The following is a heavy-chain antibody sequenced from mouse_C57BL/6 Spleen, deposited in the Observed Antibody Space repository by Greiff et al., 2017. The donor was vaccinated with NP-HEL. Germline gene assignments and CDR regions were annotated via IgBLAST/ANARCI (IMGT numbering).Heavy chain of an antibody. V-gene: IGHV5-4*01. Sequence: DVHLVESGGGLVKPGGSLKLSCAASGFTFSSYAMSWVRQTPEKRLEWVATISDGGSYTYYPDNVKGRFTISRDNAKNNLYLQMSHLKSEDTAMYYCARGGGSSDFDYWGQGTTLTVSS. D-gene: IGHD1-1*01. CDR1: GFTFSSYA. CDR3: ARGGGSSDFDY. J-gene: IGHJ2*01. CDR2: ISDGGSYT.